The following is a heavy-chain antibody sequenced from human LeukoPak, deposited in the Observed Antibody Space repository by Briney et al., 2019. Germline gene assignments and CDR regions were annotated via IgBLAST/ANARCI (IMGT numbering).Heavy chain of an antibody. D-gene: IGHD5-18*01. CDR2: INHSGST. V-gene: IGHV4-34*01. J-gene: IGHJ4*02. CDR3: ARVGDTAMVRDGYKKYYFDY. Sequence: SETLSLTCAVYGGSFSGYYWSWIRQPPGKGPEWIGEINHSGSTNYNPSLKSRVTISVDTSKNQFSLKLSSVTAADTAVYYCARVGDTAMVRDGYKKYYFDYWGQGTLVTVSS. CDR1: GGSFSGYY.